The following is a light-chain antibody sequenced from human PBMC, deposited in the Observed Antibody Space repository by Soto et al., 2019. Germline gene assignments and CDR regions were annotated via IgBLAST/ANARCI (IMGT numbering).Light chain of an antibody. CDR3: QQTYSMPWT. CDR2: AAS. Sequence: DIQMTQSPSSLSASVGDRVTITCRASQSINRYLNWYQQKPGKAPKLLIYAASSLQSGVSSRFSGSGSGTDLTLTISSLQPEDFATYYCQQTYSMPWTFGQGTKVDI. CDR1: QSINRY. V-gene: IGKV1-39*01. J-gene: IGKJ1*01.